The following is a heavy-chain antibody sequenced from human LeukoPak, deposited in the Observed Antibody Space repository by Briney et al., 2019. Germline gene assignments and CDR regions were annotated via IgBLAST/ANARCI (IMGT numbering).Heavy chain of an antibody. Sequence: SETLSLTCAVYGGSFSGYYWSWIRQPPGKGLEWIGEINHSGSTNYNPSLKSRVTISVDTSKNQFSLKLSSVTAADTAVYYCATHFFDRGYYDFWSGYPRYYFDYWGQGTLVTVSS. CDR2: INHSGST. CDR1: GGSFSGYY. D-gene: IGHD3-3*01. V-gene: IGHV4-34*01. J-gene: IGHJ4*02. CDR3: ATHFFDRGYYDFWSGYPRYYFDY.